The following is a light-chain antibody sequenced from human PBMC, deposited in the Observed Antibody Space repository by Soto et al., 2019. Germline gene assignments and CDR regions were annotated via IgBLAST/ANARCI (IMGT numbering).Light chain of an antibody. CDR2: GAS. CDR3: QQYGTSIS. J-gene: IGKJ5*01. CDR1: QSISGSY. V-gene: IGKV3-20*01. Sequence: EIVLTQSPGPPSFSSRGKTTLSCGASQSISGSYLAWYQQKPGQAPRLLIYGASSRATDIPDRFSGSGSGADFTLTIRRLEPEDFAVYYCQQYGTSISFGQGTRLEIK.